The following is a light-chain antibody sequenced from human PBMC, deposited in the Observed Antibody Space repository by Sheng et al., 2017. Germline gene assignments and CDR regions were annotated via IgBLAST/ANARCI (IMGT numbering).Light chain of an antibody. CDR1: QSVNRY. CDR3: QQSYSYPRT. CDR2: RAS. J-gene: IGKJ1*01. V-gene: IGKV3D-15*01. Sequence: EIVLTQSPVTLSLSPGERATLSCRASQSVNRYLAWYQQKSGQAPRLLVYRASTRATGIPARFSGSGSGTDFTLTISSLQSEDFATYYCQQSYSYPRTFGLGTKVEMK.